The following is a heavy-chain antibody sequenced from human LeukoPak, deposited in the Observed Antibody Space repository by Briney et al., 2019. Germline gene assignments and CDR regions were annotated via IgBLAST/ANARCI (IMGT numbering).Heavy chain of an antibody. J-gene: IGHJ5*02. CDR3: ADHLPGDYLDP. V-gene: IGHV1-8*01. CDR2: MNPDSGNT. D-gene: IGHD4-17*01. CDR1: GYTFTIYD. Sequence: ASVKVSCKASGYTFTIYDINWVRQAAGQGLEWMGWMNPDSGNTDFAQKFQGRVTMTRNTSISTAYMELSSLTSEDTAVYYCADHLPGDYLDPWGQGTLVTVSS.